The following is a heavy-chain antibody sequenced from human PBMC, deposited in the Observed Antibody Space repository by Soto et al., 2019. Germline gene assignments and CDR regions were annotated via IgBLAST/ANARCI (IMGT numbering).Heavy chain of an antibody. Sequence: SETLSLTCTVSGGSISSYYWSWIRQPAGKGLEWIGRIYTSGSTNYNPSLKSRVTMSVDTSKNQFSLKLSSVTAADTAAYYCARDDQYSSSSYYYGMDVWGQGTTVTVSS. CDR2: IYTSGST. D-gene: IGHD6-6*01. J-gene: IGHJ6*02. CDR1: GGSISSYY. V-gene: IGHV4-4*07. CDR3: ARDDQYSSSSYYYGMDV.